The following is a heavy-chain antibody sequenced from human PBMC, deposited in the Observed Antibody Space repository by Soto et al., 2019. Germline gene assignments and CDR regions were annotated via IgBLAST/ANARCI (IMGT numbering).Heavy chain of an antibody. CDR3: AREVPYYDSSGYFSHFYGMDV. V-gene: IGHV6-1*01. CDR1: GDSVSRNSAA. J-gene: IGHJ6*02. CDR2: TYYRSKWYS. Sequence: SPTLSLTCAVSGDSVSRNSAAWNWIRQSPSRGLEWLGRTYYRSKWYSDYAVYVKSRISINPDTSKNQFSLQLNSVTPEDTAVYYCAREVPYYDSSGYFSHFYGMDVWGQGTTVTVSS. D-gene: IGHD3-22*01.